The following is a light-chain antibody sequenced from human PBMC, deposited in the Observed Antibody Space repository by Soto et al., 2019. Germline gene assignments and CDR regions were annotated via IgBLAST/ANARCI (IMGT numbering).Light chain of an antibody. Sequence: EIVLTQSPATLSLAPGERATLSCRASQSVNFYLAGYQQKPGQAPRLLFYDTSKRATGIPARCSGSGSETYFTLTISRLETEDFAVYYCQQRSTWPQSFGPGTKVEI. J-gene: IGKJ3*01. CDR3: QQRSTWPQS. V-gene: IGKV3-11*01. CDR2: DTS. CDR1: QSVNFY.